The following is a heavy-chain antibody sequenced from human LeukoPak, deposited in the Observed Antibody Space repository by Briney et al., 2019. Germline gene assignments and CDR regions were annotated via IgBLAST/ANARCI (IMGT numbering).Heavy chain of an antibody. D-gene: IGHD3-10*01. Sequence: PGRSLRLSCAASGFTFSSNAMHWVRQAPGKGLEWVAFISDDGSRQHYADSVKGRFTISRDNSKNTLNLQMNSLRAEDTAVYYCVKDRTGTYTLDYWGQGTLVTVSS. CDR2: ISDDGSRQ. V-gene: IGHV3-30-3*01. CDR1: GFTFSSNA. J-gene: IGHJ4*02. CDR3: VKDRTGTYTLDY.